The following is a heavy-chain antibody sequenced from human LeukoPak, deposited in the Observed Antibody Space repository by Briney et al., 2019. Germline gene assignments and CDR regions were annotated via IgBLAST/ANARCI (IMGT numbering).Heavy chain of an antibody. V-gene: IGHV3-33*06. Sequence: GGSLRLSCAASGFTFSSYVMHWARQAPGKGLEWVALIWFDGTNTYYADSVKGRFTISRDNSENTLYLQMNGLRAEDTAVYYCGKGNSGSYYDAFDIWGQGTMVTVSS. D-gene: IGHD1-26*01. CDR2: IWFDGTNT. CDR1: GFTFSSYV. CDR3: GKGNSGSYYDAFDI. J-gene: IGHJ3*02.